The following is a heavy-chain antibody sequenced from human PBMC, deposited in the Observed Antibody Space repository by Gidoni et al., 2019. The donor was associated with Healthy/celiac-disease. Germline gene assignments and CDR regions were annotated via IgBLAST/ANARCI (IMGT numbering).Heavy chain of an antibody. CDR3: AKDHSTTVVTPFFDY. CDR2: ISYDGSNK. Sequence: QVQLVESGGGVVQPGRSLRLSCAASGFTFSSYGMHWVRQAPGKGLEWVAVISYDGSNKYYADSVKGRFTISRDNSKNTLYLQMNSLRAEDTAVYYCAKDHSTTVVTPFFDYWGQGTLVTVSS. CDR1: GFTFSSYG. J-gene: IGHJ4*02. D-gene: IGHD4-17*01. V-gene: IGHV3-30*18.